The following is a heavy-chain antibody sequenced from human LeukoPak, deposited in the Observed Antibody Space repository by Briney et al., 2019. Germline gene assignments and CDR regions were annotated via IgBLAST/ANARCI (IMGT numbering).Heavy chain of an antibody. D-gene: IGHD3-22*01. V-gene: IGHV1-69*13. CDR3: TRVGVRSGYYYWYFDY. Sequence: SVKVSCKASGGTFSSYAISWVRQAPGQGLEWMGGIIPIFGTTNYAQKFQGRVTITADESTSTAYMELSSLRSEDTAVYYCTRVGVRSGYYYWYFDYWGQGTLVTVSS. CDR1: GGTFSSYA. CDR2: IIPIFGTT. J-gene: IGHJ4*02.